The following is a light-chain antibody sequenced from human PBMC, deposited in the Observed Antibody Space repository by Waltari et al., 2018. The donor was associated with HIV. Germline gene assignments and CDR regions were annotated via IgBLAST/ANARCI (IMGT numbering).Light chain of an antibody. J-gene: IGLJ1*01. V-gene: IGLV1-40*01. CDR1: SSNIGAGYD. CDR2: GNS. Sequence: QSVLTQPPSVSGAPGQRVTISCTGSSSNIGAGYDVHWYQQLPATAPNLIIYGNSNRPSGCPDRFSGSKAGTSASLAITGLQAEDEADYYCQSYDSSLSGSYGFGTGTKVTVL. CDR3: QSYDSSLSGSYG.